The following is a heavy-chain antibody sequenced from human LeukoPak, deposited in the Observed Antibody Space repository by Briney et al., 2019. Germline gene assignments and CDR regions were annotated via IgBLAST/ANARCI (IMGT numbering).Heavy chain of an antibody. CDR1: GYXFTTYW. CDR3: ARGGRLVGYFDY. Sequence: GEALQISCNGSGYXFTTYWICWVRQMPGKGLEWMGIIYSGDSDIRYSPSFQGQITISADKSISTAYLQWSSLKASDTAMYYCARGGRLVGYFDYWGQGTLVTVSS. V-gene: IGHV5-51*01. CDR2: IYSGDSDI. J-gene: IGHJ4*02. D-gene: IGHD2-15*01.